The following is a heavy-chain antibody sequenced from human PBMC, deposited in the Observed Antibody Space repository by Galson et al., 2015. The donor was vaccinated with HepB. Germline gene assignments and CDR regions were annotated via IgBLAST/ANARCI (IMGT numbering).Heavy chain of an antibody. Sequence: CAISGDSVSNNYAAWNWIRQSPSRGLEWLGRTYYRSKWYNDYANSVKSRVTINSDTSKNQFSLHLKSVTPDDTAVYYCAREIHKYFYDSSGYDYWGPGTLVVVSS. CDR1: GDSVSNNYAA. D-gene: IGHD3-22*01. CDR2: TYYRSKWYN. V-gene: IGHV6-1*01. CDR3: AREIHKYFYDSSGYDY. J-gene: IGHJ4*02.